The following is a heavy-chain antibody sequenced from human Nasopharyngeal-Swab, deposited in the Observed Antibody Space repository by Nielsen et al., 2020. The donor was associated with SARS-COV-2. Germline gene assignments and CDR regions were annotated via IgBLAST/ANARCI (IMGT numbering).Heavy chain of an antibody. CDR2: IYTSGST. Sequence: GSLRLSCTVSGGSISSYYWSWIRQPAGKGLEWIGRIYTSGSTNYNPSLRSRVTMSVDTSKNQFSLKLSSVTAADTAVYYCARGGSSSWYGYYYYGMDVWGQGTTVTVSS. CDR3: ARGGSSSWYGYYYYGMDV. V-gene: IGHV4-4*07. J-gene: IGHJ6*02. D-gene: IGHD6-13*01. CDR1: GGSISSYY.